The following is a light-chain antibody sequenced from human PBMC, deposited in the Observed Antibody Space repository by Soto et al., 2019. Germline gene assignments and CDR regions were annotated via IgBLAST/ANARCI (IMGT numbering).Light chain of an antibody. CDR1: SSDVGGYNY. CDR2: DVS. V-gene: IGLV2-14*01. Sequence: QSALTQPASVSGSPGQSITISCTGTSSDVGGYNYVSWYQQHPGKAPKLMIYDVSNRPSGVSNRFSGSKSGNTASLTISGRQAEDEADYYCSSYTSISTLGIYVFGTGTKLTVL. J-gene: IGLJ1*01. CDR3: SSYTSISTLGIYV.